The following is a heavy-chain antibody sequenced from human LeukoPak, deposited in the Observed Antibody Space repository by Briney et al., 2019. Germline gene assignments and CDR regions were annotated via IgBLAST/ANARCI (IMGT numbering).Heavy chain of an antibody. CDR1: GFTASSNY. J-gene: IGHJ6*02. CDR2: IYSGGST. Sequence: PGGSLRLSCAASGFTASSNYTSWVRQAPGEGLEWVSVIYSGGSTYYADSVKGRFTISRDNSKNTMYLQMNSLRAEDTAVYYCASLYYYYYGMDVWGQGTTVTVSS. V-gene: IGHV3-66*01. CDR3: ASLYYYYYGMDV.